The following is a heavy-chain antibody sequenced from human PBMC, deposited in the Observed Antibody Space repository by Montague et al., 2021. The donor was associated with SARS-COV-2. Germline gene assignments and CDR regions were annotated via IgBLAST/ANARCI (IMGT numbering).Heavy chain of an antibody. CDR3: ARSYGDYRDSYFDY. CDR2: IDWDEDQ. D-gene: IGHD4-17*01. CDR1: GFSLNTSGMC. V-gene: IGHV2-70*01. J-gene: IGHJ4*02. Sequence: PALVKPTQTLTLTCTLSGFSLNTSGMCVSWIRQLPGKALEWLALIDWDEDQYYSTSLKTRLTISKDTSKNQVVLTMTNMDPIDTATYYCARSYGDYRDSYFDYWGQGTLVTVSS.